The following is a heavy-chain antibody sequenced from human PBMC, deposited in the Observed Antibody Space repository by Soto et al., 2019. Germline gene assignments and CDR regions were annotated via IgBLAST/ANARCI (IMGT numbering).Heavy chain of an antibody. CDR1: GFTFSTYT. CDR3: AKARCSTTNCYVPDY. CDR2: ISDSGGSP. Sequence: PGGSLRLSCAASGFTFSTYTMSWVRQAPGKGLEWVSAISDSGGSPSYADSVQGRFTISRDNPKNTLYLQMNSLRAEDTAMYYCAKARCSTTNCYVPDYWGQGTLVTVSS. J-gene: IGHJ4*02. D-gene: IGHD2-2*01. V-gene: IGHV3-23*01.